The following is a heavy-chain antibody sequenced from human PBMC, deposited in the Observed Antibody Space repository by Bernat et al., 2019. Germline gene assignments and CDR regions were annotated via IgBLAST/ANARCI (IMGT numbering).Heavy chain of an antibody. V-gene: IGHV3-15*01. CDR2: IKSRADGGTT. J-gene: IGHJ4*02. Sequence: EVQLVESGGGLVKPGGSLRLSCAVSGFIFNNAWMSWVRQAPGKGLEWVGRIKSRADGGTTDYAAPVKGRFTISRDDSKNMLYLQINSLKTEDTAVYYCTTNSWYGGDYWGQGTLVTVSS. D-gene: IGHD3-16*01. CDR1: GFIFNNAW. CDR3: TTNSWYGGDY.